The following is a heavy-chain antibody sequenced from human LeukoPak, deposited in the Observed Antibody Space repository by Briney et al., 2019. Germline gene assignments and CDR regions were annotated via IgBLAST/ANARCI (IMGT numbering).Heavy chain of an antibody. V-gene: IGHV4-34*01. CDR2: INHSGST. D-gene: IGHD3-22*01. J-gene: IGHJ4*02. Sequence: SETLSLTCAVYGGSLSGYYWSWIRQPPGKGLEWIGEINHSGSTNYNPSLKSRVTISVDTSKNQFSLKLSSVTAADTAVYYCARGRRPYYYDSSGYDYWGQGTLVTVSS. CDR1: GGSLSGYY. CDR3: ARGRRPYYYDSSGYDY.